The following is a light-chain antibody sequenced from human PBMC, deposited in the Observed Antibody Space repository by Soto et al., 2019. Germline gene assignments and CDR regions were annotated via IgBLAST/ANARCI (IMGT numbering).Light chain of an antibody. V-gene: IGKV1-39*01. Sequence: DIQMTQSPSSLSASVGDRVTITCRASQSVSTYLNWYQHKTGKVPMLLIYAASHLQRGVPSRFSGSGSGTDFTLTISSLQPEDFATYYCQQSYSPLMYTFGQGTRLEIK. J-gene: IGKJ2*01. CDR2: AAS. CDR3: QQSYSPLMYT. CDR1: QSVSTY.